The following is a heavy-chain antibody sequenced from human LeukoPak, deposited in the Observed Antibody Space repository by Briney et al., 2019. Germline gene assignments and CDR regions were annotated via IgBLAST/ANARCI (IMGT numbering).Heavy chain of an antibody. Sequence: ASVKVSCKASGYTFTGYYMHWVRQAPGQGLEWMGWINPNSGGTNYAQKFQGRVTMTRDTSISTAYMELSRLRSDDTAVYYCARARYSSGYYILFAYWGQGTLVTVSS. CDR1: GYTFTGYY. CDR3: ARARYSSGYYILFAY. V-gene: IGHV1-2*02. J-gene: IGHJ4*02. D-gene: IGHD3-22*01. CDR2: INPNSGGT.